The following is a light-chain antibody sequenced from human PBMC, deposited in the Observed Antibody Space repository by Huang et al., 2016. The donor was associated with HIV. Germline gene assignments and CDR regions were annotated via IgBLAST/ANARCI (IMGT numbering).Light chain of an antibody. V-gene: IGKV1-17*03. J-gene: IGKJ4*01. Sequence: DIQMTQSPSVMSASVGDRVTISCLESQGISNRLGWFQQKPGRVPKRLIPDASSLESGVPTRFIGSGSGTEFTLTINSLQPEDFATYYCLQHNGHPLTFGGGTRVEIK. CDR3: LQHNGHPLT. CDR2: DAS. CDR1: QGISNR.